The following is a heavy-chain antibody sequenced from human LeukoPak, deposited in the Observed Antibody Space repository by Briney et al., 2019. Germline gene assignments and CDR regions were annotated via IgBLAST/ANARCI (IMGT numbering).Heavy chain of an antibody. D-gene: IGHD4-17*01. V-gene: IGHV4-59*08. CDR2: IYYSGST. CDR1: GGSISSYY. J-gene: IGHJ4*02. CDR3: ASLSTVTQGYFDS. Sequence: SETLSLTCTVSGGSISSYYWSWIRQPPGKGLEWIGYIYYSGSTNYNPSLKSRVTISVDTSKNQFSLKLSSVTATDTAVYYCASLSTVTQGYFDSWGQGTLVTVSS.